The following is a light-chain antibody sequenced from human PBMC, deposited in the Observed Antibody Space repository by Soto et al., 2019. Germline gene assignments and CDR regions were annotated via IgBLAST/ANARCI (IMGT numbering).Light chain of an antibody. CDR3: SSYTTSSTLMV. CDR2: DVT. Sequence: QSVLTQPASVSGSPGQSITISCTGTSSDVGGYNYVSWYQHRPGKAPKLIIYDVTVRPSGVSNRFSGSKSGNTASLTISGLQADDDADFYCSSYTTSSTLMVFGGGTKLTVL. V-gene: IGLV2-14*03. J-gene: IGLJ2*01. CDR1: SSDVGGYNY.